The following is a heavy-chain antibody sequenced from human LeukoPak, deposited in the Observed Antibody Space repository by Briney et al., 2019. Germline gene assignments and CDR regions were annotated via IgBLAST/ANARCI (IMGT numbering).Heavy chain of an antibody. CDR1: GFTFSTYW. CDR2: IKGDGSST. V-gene: IGHV3-74*01. D-gene: IGHD4-17*01. J-gene: IGHJ4*02. CDR3: ARASTTVPNLLDH. Sequence: GGSLRLTCAASGFTFSTYWTHWVRQAPGKGLVWVARIKGDGSSTIYADSVKGRFTISRDNSKNTLYLQTSSLRVEDTAVYYCARASTTVPNLLDHWRQGTLVTVSS.